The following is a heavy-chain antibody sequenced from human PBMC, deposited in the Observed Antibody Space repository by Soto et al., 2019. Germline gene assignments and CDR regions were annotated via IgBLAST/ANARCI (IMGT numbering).Heavy chain of an antibody. V-gene: IGHV4-4*07. CDR3: ARERKYSSGSGPSRWFDP. D-gene: IGHD6-19*01. CDR2: IYTSGST. J-gene: IGHJ5*02. Sequence: SETLSLTCTVSGGSISSYYWSWIRQPAGKGLEWIGRIYTSGSTNYNPSPKSRVTMSVDTSKNQFSLKLSSVTAADTAVYYCARERKYSSGSGPSRWFDPWGQGTPVTVSS. CDR1: GGSISSYY.